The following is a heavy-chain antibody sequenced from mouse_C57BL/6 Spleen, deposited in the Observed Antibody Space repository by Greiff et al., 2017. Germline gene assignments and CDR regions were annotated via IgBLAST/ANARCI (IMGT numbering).Heavy chain of an antibody. D-gene: IGHD2-4*01. Sequence: EVQLQQSGAELVRPGASVKLSCTASGFNIKDDYMHWVKQRPEQGLEWIGWIDPENGDTEYASKFQGKATITADTSSNTAYLQLSSLTSEDTAVYYCSTEAYDDDERYYFDYWGQGTTLTVSS. CDR1: GFNIKDDY. J-gene: IGHJ2*01. V-gene: IGHV14-4*01. CDR3: STEAYDDDERYYFDY. CDR2: IDPENGDT.